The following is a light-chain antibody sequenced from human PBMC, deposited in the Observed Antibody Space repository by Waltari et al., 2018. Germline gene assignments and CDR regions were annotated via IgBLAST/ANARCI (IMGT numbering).Light chain of an antibody. Sequence: DIQMTQSPPSLSASVGDRVTITCRASQTISNSLDWYQQKPGKAPKLLIYVASTLQSGVPSRFSGSGSGTEFTLTISSLQPEDFAIYYCQQLNSYPFTFGPGTKVDIK. V-gene: IGKV1-9*01. J-gene: IGKJ3*01. CDR1: QTISNS. CDR2: VAS. CDR3: QQLNSYPFT.